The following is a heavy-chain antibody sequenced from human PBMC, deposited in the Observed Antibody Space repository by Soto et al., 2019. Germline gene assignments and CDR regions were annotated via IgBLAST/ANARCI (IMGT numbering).Heavy chain of an antibody. CDR1: GFTFSSYA. CDR2: ISYDGSNK. CDR3: ARAPLADFHYVDY. Sequence: QVQRVESGGGVVQLGRSLRLSCAASGFTFSSYAIHWVRQAPGKGLERVAIISYDGSNKYYAYSVKGRFTISRDNSKNTLYLQMDSLRPEDTAVYYCARAPLADFHYVDYWGQGTLVTVSS. D-gene: IGHD2-21*02. V-gene: IGHV3-30-3*01. J-gene: IGHJ4*02.